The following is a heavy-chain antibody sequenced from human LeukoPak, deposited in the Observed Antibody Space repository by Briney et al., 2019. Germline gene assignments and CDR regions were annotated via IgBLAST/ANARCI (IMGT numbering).Heavy chain of an antibody. CDR3: ARDYSGSYYFDY. D-gene: IGHD1-26*01. CDR2: IYYSGST. J-gene: IGHJ4*02. V-gene: IGHV4-39*07. Sequence: PSETLSLTCTVSGGSISTSSYYWGWIRQPPGKGLECIGNIYYSGSTYYNPSLKSRVTISVDTSKNQFSLKLSSVTAADTAVYYCARDYSGSYYFDYWGQGTLVTVSS. CDR1: GGSISTSSYY.